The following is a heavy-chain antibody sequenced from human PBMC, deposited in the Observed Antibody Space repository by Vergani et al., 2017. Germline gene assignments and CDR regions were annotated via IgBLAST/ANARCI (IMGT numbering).Heavy chain of an antibody. CDR1: GYSFTSYW. D-gene: IGHD2-8*01. CDR2: IYPGDSDT. CDR3: ARLKDIVLIRGGYMDV. J-gene: IGHJ6*03. Sequence: EVQLVQSGAEVKKPGESLKISCKGSGYSFTSYWIGWVRQMPGKGLEWMGIIYPGDSDTRYSPSFQGQVTISADKSISTAYLQWSSLKSSDTAMYDCARLKDIVLIRGGYMDVWGKGTTVTVSS. V-gene: IGHV5-51*03.